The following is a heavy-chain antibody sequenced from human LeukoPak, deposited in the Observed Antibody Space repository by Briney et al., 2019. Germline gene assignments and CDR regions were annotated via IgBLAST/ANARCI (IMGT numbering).Heavy chain of an antibody. Sequence: KTSETLSLTCTVSGGSISSGGYYWSWIRQPPGKGLEWIGYIYHSGSTYYNPSLKSRVTISVDRSKNQFSLKLSSVTAADTAVYYCARDVDTAMDNYFDYWGQGTLVTVSS. V-gene: IGHV4-30-2*01. D-gene: IGHD5-18*01. CDR2: IYHSGST. J-gene: IGHJ4*02. CDR1: GGSISSGGYY. CDR3: ARDVDTAMDNYFDY.